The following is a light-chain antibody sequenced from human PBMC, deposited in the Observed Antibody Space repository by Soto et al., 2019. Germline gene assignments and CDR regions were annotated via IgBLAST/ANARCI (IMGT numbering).Light chain of an antibody. CDR1: QGVGGW. J-gene: IGKJ3*01. V-gene: IGKV1-12*01. Sequence: IQMTQSPSSVSASVGDRVTMTCRASQGVGGWLAWYQQKPGKVPKLLIYATSSLHSGVPSRFSGSGSGTDFTLSISSLQPEHFATYYCQQTHSLPLSFGPGTKVDIK. CDR3: QQTHSLPLS. CDR2: ATS.